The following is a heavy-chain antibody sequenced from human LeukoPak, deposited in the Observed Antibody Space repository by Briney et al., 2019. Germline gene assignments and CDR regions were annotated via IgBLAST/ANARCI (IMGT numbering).Heavy chain of an antibody. V-gene: IGHV3-23*01. J-gene: IGHJ6*03. CDR2: ISGSGGST. Sequence: GGSLRLSCAASGFTFSSYAMSWVRQAPGKGLEWVSAISGSGGSTYYADSVKGRFTISRDNSKNTLYLQMNSLRAEDTAVYYCAKWGGIYGDYVGDNYYYYYYMDVWGKGTTVTVSS. CDR3: AKWGGIYGDYVGDNYYYYYYMDV. D-gene: IGHD4-17*01. CDR1: GFTFSSYA.